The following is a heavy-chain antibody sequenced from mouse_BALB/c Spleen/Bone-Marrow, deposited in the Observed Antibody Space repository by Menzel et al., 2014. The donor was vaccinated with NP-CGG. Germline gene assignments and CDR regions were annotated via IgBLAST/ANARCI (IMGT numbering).Heavy chain of an antibody. CDR3: ARHDGYFDY. V-gene: IGHV3-1*02. CDR2: IYYSGGS. D-gene: IGHD2-3*01. CDR1: GYSITSGYS. Sequence: EVQLQQSGPDLVKPSQSLSLTCTVTGYSITSGYSWHWIRRFPGNKLEWMGFIYYSGGSNYNPSLKSRVSISRDTSKNQFFLQLNSVTSEDAATYYCARHDGYFDYWGQGTTLTVSS. J-gene: IGHJ2*01.